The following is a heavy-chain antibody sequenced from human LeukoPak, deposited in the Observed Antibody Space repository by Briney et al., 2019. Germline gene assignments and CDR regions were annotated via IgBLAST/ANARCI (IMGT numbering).Heavy chain of an antibody. V-gene: IGHV4-39*07. Sequence: SETLSLTCTVSGGSISSSSYYWGWIRQPPGKGLEWIGSIYYSGSTYYNPSLKSRVTISVDTSKNQFSLKLSSVTAADTAVYYCARAGYGDLGVITDFDYWGQGTLVTVSS. CDR3: ARAGYGDLGVITDFDY. CDR1: GGSISSSSYY. CDR2: IYYSGST. J-gene: IGHJ4*02. D-gene: IGHD3-22*01.